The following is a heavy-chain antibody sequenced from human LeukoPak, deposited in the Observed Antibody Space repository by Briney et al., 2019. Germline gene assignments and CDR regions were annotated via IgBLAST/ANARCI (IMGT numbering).Heavy chain of an antibody. V-gene: IGHV4-59*01. D-gene: IGHD3-10*01. CDR3: ARYRRYYGSGSLNWFDP. J-gene: IGHJ5*02. CDR1: YDSINNYY. Sequence: PSETLSLTCTVSYDSINNYYWSWIRQPPGKGLEWIGYIYYSGSTDYNPSLKSRVTISVDTSKNQFSLKLSSVTAADTAVYYCARYRRYYGSGSLNWFDPWGQGTLVTVSS. CDR2: IYYSGST.